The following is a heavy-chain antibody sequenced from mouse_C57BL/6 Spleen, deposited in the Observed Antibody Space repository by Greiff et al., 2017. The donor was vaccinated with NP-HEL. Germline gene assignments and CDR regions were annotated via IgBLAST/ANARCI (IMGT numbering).Heavy chain of an antibody. V-gene: IGHV5-4*01. CDR1: GFTFSSYA. CDR3: ARGPSFDY. Sequence: EVQWVESGGGLVKPGGSLKLSCAASGFTFSSYAMSWVRQTPEKRLEWVATISDGGSYTYYPDNVKGRFTISRDNAKNNLYLQMSHLKSEDTAMYYCARGPSFDYWGQGTTLTVSS. CDR2: ISDGGSYT. J-gene: IGHJ2*01.